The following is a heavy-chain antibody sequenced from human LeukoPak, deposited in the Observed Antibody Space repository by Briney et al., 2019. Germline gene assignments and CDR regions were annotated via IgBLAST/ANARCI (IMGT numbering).Heavy chain of an antibody. CDR3: ARGDYYGSGSYYTNWFDP. CDR1: GGSISSGDYY. Sequence: SETLSLTCTVSGGSISSGDYYWSWIRQPPGKGLEWIGYIYYSGSTNYNPSLKSRVTISLDTSKNQFSLKLSSVTAADTAVYYCARGDYYGSGSYYTNWFDPWGQGTLVTVSS. J-gene: IGHJ5*02. D-gene: IGHD3-10*01. CDR2: IYYSGST. V-gene: IGHV4-61*08.